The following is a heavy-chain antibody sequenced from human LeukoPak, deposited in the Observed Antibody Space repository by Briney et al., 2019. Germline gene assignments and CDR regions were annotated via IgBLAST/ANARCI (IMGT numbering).Heavy chain of an antibody. D-gene: IGHD3-3*01. J-gene: IGHJ5*02. CDR3: AGTYFDFWRGYYSTSKWFGP. V-gene: IGHV3-11*01. CDR1: GFTFSDYY. Sequence: TGGSLRLSCAASGFTFSDYYMSWIRQAPGKGLEWVSYISSSGSTIYYADSVKGRFTISRDNAKNSLYLQMNSLRAEDTAVYYCAGTYFDFWRGYYSTSKWFGPWGQGTLVNVS. CDR2: ISSSGSTI.